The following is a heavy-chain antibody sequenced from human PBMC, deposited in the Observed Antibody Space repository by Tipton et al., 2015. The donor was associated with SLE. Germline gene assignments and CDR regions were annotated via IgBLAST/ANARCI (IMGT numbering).Heavy chain of an antibody. V-gene: IGHV4-59*01. Sequence: TLSLTCTVSGVSISSSSWSWIRQPPGRGPEWIGYIHYSGNTNYNPSLRSRVTISGDTSKNQLSLKLTSVTAADTAVYFCARVREDCTGDSCYFFRFDPWGQGTLLTVSS. D-gene: IGHD2-8*02. J-gene: IGHJ5*02. CDR2: IHYSGNT. CDR3: ARVREDCTGDSCYFFRFDP. CDR1: GVSISSSS.